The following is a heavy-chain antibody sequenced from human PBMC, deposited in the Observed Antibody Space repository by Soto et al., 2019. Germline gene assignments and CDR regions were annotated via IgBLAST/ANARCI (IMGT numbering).Heavy chain of an antibody. CDR1: GYTFTSYY. J-gene: IGHJ4*02. CDR2: INPSGGST. D-gene: IGHD3-22*01. V-gene: IGHV1-46*03. CDR3: ARTYYYDSSGYGMDY. Sequence: ASVKVSCKASGYTFTSYYMHWVRQAPGQGLEWMGIINPSGGSTSYAQKLQGRVTMTRDTSTSTVYMELSSLRSEDTAVYYCARTYYYDSSGYGMDYWGQGTLVTVSS.